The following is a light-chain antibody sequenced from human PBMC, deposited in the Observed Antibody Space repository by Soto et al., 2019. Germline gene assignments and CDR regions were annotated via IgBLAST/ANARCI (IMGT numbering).Light chain of an antibody. CDR2: GAS. Sequence: EIVLTQSPGTLSLSPGDRATLSCRASQTVSTSFLAWYQQKRGQAPRLLIYGASTRATGVPDRFSGSGSGTDVTLTICKLEHVDFAVYYWQNYDWSLKLTFGPGTKVDVK. V-gene: IGKV3-20*01. J-gene: IGKJ1*01. CDR3: QNYDWSLKLT. CDR1: QTVSTSF.